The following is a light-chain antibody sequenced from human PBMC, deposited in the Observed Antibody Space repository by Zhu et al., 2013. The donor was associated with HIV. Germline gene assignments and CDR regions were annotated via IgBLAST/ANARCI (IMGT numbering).Light chain of an antibody. CDR1: SSDVGGYKY. V-gene: IGLV2-14*01. CDR3: SSYTSTLTYV. Sequence: QSALTQPASVSGSPGQSITISCTGTSSDVGGYKYVSWYQQHPGKAPKLMIYEVSNRPSGVSNRFSGSKSGNTASLTISGLQAEDEADYYCSSYTSTLTYVFGTGTKVTVL. J-gene: IGLJ1*01. CDR2: EVS.